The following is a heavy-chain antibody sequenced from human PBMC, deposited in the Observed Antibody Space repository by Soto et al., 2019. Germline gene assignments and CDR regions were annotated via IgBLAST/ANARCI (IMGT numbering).Heavy chain of an antibody. CDR2: IDPSDSYT. CDR1: GYSFTTYW. CDR3: ARQGVVTSGHDNMDV. V-gene: IGHV5-10-1*01. D-gene: IGHD2-21*02. Sequence: PGESLKISCKGSGYSFTTYWISWVRQMPGKGLEWMGRIDPSDSYTNYSPSFQGHVTVSIDKSISTAYLQWSSLKASDTAMYYCARQGVVTSGHDNMDVWGQGTTVTVSS. J-gene: IGHJ6*02.